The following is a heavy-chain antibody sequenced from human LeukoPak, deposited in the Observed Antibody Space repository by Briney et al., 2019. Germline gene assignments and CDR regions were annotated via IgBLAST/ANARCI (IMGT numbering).Heavy chain of an antibody. J-gene: IGHJ4*02. Sequence: GGSLRLSCAASGFTFSYYAMSWVRQAPGKGLGWVSGISGSGGSTYYADSVKGRFTISRDNSKNTLYLQMNSLRAEDTAVYYCAKVSKGGYFDYWGQGTLVTVSS. CDR1: GFTFSYYA. CDR3: AKVSKGGYFDY. V-gene: IGHV3-23*01. CDR2: ISGSGGST.